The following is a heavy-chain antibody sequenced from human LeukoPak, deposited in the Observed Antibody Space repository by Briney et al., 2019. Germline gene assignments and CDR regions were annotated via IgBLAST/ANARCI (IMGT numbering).Heavy chain of an antibody. V-gene: IGHV3-23*01. CDR3: ALHTSSSDHYYYYGMDV. D-gene: IGHD6-6*01. Sequence: GGSLRLSCAASGFTFSSYAMSWVRQAPGKGLEWVSGISGSSGSTYYADSVKGRFTISRDNSKNTLYLQMNSLRAEDTAVYYCALHTSSSDHYYYYGMDVWGRGTTVTVSS. CDR1: GFTFSSYA. CDR2: ISGSSGST. J-gene: IGHJ6*02.